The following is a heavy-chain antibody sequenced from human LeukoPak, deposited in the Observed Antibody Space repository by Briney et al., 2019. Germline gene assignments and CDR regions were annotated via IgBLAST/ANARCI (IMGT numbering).Heavy chain of an antibody. J-gene: IGHJ3*02. D-gene: IGHD3-10*01. Sequence: SETLSLTCTVSGGSISSYYWSWIRQPPGKGLEWIGYIYYSGSTNYNPSLKSRVTISVDTSKNQFSLKLSSVTAADTAVYYCARGGRSVMVRGVYTGRKDAFDIWGQGTMVTVSS. V-gene: IGHV4-59*12. CDR3: ARGGRSVMVRGVYTGRKDAFDI. CDR1: GGSISSYY. CDR2: IYYSGST.